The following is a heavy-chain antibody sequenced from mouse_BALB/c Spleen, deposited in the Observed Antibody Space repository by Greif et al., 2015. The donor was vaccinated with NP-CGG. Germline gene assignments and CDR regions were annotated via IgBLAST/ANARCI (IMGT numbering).Heavy chain of an antibody. V-gene: IGHV7-1*02. J-gene: IGHJ1*01. CDR3: ARDGNYWYFDV. CDR2: SRNKANDYTT. CDR1: GFTFSDFY. Sequence: EVKVEESGGGLVQPGGSLRLSCATSGFTFSDFYMEWVRQPPGKRLEWIAASRNKANDYTTEYSAPVKGRFIVSRDTSQSILYLQMNALRAEDTAIYYCARDGNYWYFDVWGAGTTVTVSS.